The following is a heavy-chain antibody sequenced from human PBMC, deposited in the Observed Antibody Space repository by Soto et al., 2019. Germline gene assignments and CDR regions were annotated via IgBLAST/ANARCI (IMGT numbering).Heavy chain of an antibody. J-gene: IGHJ4*02. CDR2: IGPASGSR. V-gene: IGHV1-2*02. D-gene: IGHD2-15*01. CDR3: GRRQSGGFHRYFDS. CDR1: GYTFTGHY. Sequence: ASVKVSCKASGYTFTGHYIHWVRQAPEQGPEWMGGIGPASGSRSSAQRFQGRLTMTRDMSITTAYMELNNLSSDDPAVYYCGRRQSGGFHRYFDSWGQGTLVTVSS.